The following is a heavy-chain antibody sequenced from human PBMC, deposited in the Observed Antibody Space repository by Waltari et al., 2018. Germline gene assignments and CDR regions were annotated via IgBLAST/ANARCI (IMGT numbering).Heavy chain of an antibody. CDR3: ARGVAVYAFDI. J-gene: IGHJ3*02. V-gene: IGHV4-59*01. CDR1: GGSISSYY. Sequence: QVQLQASGPGLVKPSETLSLTCTVSGGSISSYYGRWIRQPPGKGLEWIGYIYYSGSTNYNPSLKSRVTISVDTSKNQFSLKLSSVTAADTAVYYCARGVAVYAFDIWGQGTMVTVSS. CDR2: IYYSGST. D-gene: IGHD6-19*01.